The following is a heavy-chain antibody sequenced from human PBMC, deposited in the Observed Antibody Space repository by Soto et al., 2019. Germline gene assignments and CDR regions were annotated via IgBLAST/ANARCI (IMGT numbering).Heavy chain of an antibody. CDR3: ARVLDFPRYYFDY. CDR1: GGSISSYY. J-gene: IGHJ4*02. CDR2: IYYSGST. V-gene: IGHV4-59*01. Sequence: SETLSLTCTVSGGSISSYYWNWIRQPPGKGLEWIGYIYYSGSTNYNPSLKSRVTISVDTSKNQFSLKLSSVTAADTAVYYCARVLDFPRYYFDYWGQGTLVTVSS.